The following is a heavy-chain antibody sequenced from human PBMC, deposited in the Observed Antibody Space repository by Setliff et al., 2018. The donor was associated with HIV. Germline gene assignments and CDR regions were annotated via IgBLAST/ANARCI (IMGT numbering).Heavy chain of an antibody. V-gene: IGHV6-1*01. Sequence: SQTLSLTCVISGDSASSTSGAWTWIRQSPSGGLEWLGRTYYRSEWKNDYAVSLKSRITVNADTSKNQFSLHLKSVTPEDSAVYYCAGGTWFDGLDSWSQGSLVTV. D-gene: IGHD3-9*01. CDR2: TYYRSEWKN. J-gene: IGHJ4*02. CDR1: GDSASSTSGA. CDR3: AGGTWFDGLDS.